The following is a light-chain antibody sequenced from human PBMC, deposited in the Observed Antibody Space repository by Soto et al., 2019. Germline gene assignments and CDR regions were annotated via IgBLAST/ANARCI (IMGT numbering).Light chain of an antibody. CDR3: QQYYSTPQT. J-gene: IGKJ3*01. Sequence: DIVMTQSPDSLAVSLGERATINCKSSQSVLSSSNNKNFLAWYQQKPGQPPKLLIYWASTRESGVPDRFSGSGSTTDFTLTISSLQAADVAVYYCQQYYSTPQTFGPGTKVDIK. CDR2: WAS. V-gene: IGKV4-1*01. CDR1: QSVLSSSNNKNF.